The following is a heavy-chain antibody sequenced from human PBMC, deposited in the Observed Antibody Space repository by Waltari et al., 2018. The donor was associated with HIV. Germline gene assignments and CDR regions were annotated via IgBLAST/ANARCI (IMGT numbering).Heavy chain of an antibody. D-gene: IGHD3-16*02. CDR1: GFTFSSYW. CDR3: ARLGYVWGSYRSPRAFDI. J-gene: IGHJ3*02. Sequence: EVQLVESGGGLVQPGGSLRLSCAASGFTFSSYWMHWVRQAPGKGLGWVSRINRDGSSTSYADSVKGRFTISRDNAKNTLYLQMNSLRAEDTAVYYCARLGYVWGSYRSPRAFDIWGQGTMVTVSS. V-gene: IGHV3-74*01. CDR2: INRDGSST.